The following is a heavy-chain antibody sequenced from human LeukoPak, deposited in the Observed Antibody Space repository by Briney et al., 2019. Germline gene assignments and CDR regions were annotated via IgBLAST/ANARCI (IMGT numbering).Heavy chain of an antibody. CDR1: GGTFSSYA. CDR2: IIPIFGTA. Sequence: ASVKVSCKASGGTFSSYAIGWVRQAPGQGLEWMGGIIPIFGTANYAQKFQGRVTITADESTSTAYMELSSLRSEDTAVYYCARGPQPHYFDYWGQGTLVTVSS. V-gene: IGHV1-69*01. CDR3: ARGPQPHYFDY. J-gene: IGHJ4*02.